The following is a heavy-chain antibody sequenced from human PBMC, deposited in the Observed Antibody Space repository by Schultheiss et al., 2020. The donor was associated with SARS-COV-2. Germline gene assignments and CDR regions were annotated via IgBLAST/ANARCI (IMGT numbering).Heavy chain of an antibody. Sequence: GGSLRLSCAASGFSFSSKSLNWVRQAPGEGLEWVGRTRNKANSYTTEYAASVKGRFTISRDDSKNSLYLQMNSLKTEDTAVYYCARVAITMRIFDYWGQGTLVTVSS. CDR3: ARVAITMRIFDY. D-gene: IGHD3-22*01. CDR2: TRNKANSYTT. J-gene: IGHJ4*02. CDR1: GFSFSSKS. V-gene: IGHV3-72*01.